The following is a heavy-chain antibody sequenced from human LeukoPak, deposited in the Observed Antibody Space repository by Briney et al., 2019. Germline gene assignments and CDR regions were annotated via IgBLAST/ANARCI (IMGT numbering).Heavy chain of an antibody. D-gene: IGHD2-15*01. Sequence: ASVKVSCKASGYTFTSYGISWVRQAPGQGLEWMGWINPNSGGTNYAQKFQGRVTMTRDTSISTAYMELSRLRSDDTAVYYCAREVVGAQAFDIWGQGTMVTVSS. CDR2: INPNSGGT. CDR3: AREVVGAQAFDI. CDR1: GYTFTSYG. V-gene: IGHV1-2*02. J-gene: IGHJ3*02.